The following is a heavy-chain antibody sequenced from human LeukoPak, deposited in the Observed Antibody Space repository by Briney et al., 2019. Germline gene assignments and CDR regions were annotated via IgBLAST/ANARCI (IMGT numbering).Heavy chain of an antibody. CDR2: ISSSSSYI. CDR1: GFTFSSYS. CDR3: ARDHEEGDYNPAVIFDY. D-gene: IGHD4-17*01. J-gene: IGHJ4*02. Sequence: GGSLRLSCAASGFTFSSYSMNWVRQAPGKGLEWVSSISSSSSYIYYADSVKGRFTISRDNAKNSLYLTMNSLRAEDTAVYYCARDHEEGDYNPAVIFDYWGQGTLVTVSS. V-gene: IGHV3-21*01.